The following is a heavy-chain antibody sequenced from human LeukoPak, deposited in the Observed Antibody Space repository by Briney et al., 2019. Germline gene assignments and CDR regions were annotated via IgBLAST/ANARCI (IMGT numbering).Heavy chain of an antibody. D-gene: IGHD3-10*01. CDR1: GFTFSSYG. Sequence: PGGSLRLSCAASGFTFSSYGMHWVRQAPGKGLEWVAFIRHEGSNKYYADSVKGRFTISRDNSKNTLYLQMNSLRAEDTAVYYCAKAHYYGSGSYYLFDYWGQGTLVTVSS. J-gene: IGHJ4*02. V-gene: IGHV3-30*02. CDR2: IRHEGSNK. CDR3: AKAHYYGSGSYYLFDY.